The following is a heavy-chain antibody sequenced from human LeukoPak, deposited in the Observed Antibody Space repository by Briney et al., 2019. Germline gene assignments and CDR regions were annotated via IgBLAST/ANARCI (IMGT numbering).Heavy chain of an antibody. J-gene: IGHJ4*02. D-gene: IGHD3-9*01. CDR1: GFTFSSCS. CDR3: ARGRATGRSGGDY. CDR2: ISSGSSSI. Sequence: HPGGSLRLSCAASGFTFSSCSMNWVRQAPGKGLEWVSYISSGSSSIYYADSVKGRFTISRDNAENSLYLQMNSLRDEDTAVYYCARGRATGRSGGDYWGQGTLVTVSS. V-gene: IGHV3-48*02.